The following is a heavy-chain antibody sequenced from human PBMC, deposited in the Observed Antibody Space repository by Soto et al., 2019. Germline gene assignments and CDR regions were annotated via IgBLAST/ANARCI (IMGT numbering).Heavy chain of an antibody. CDR2: MSNSGSDR. V-gene: IGHV3-23*01. CDR3: AQDAASSKGCNYCYN. Sequence: GGSLRLSCVASGFSFRTYAMGWVRQAPGKGLEWVSVMSNSGSDRYYADSVKGRFTISRDNSENTLYWQMCSLRAEDTAIFYWAQDAASSKGCNYCYNWGQGVLVTVSS. J-gene: IGHJ4*02. D-gene: IGHD6-13*01. CDR1: GFSFRTYA.